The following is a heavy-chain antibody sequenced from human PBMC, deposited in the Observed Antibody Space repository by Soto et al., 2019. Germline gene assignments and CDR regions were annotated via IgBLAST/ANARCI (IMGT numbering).Heavy chain of an antibody. CDR2: ISSRSSYI. Sequence: EVQLVESGGGLVKPGGSLRLSCAASGFTFSSYSMNWVRQAPGKGLEWVSSISSRSSYIYYADSVKGRFTISRDNAKNSLYLQMNSLRAEDTAVYYCARDLWFGDRLGNYYFDYWGQGTLVTVSS. D-gene: IGHD3-10*01. CDR3: ARDLWFGDRLGNYYFDY. CDR1: GFTFSSYS. J-gene: IGHJ4*02. V-gene: IGHV3-21*01.